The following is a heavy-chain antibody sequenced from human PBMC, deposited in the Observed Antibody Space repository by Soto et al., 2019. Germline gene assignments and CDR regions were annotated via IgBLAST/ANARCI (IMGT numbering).Heavy chain of an antibody. V-gene: IGHV4-59*01. D-gene: IGHD4-17*01. CDR1: GGSISSYY. Sequence: SETLSLTCTVSGGSISSYYWSWIRQPPGKGLEWIGYIYYSGSTNYNPSLKSRVTISVDTSKNQFSLKLSSVTAADTAVYYCARDRDYGDEYYYYYGMDVWGQGTTVTVSS. CDR3: ARDRDYGDEYYYYYGMDV. J-gene: IGHJ6*02. CDR2: IYYSGST.